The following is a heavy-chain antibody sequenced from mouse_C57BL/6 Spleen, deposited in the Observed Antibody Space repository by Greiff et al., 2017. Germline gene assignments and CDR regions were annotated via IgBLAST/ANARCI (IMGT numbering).Heavy chain of an antibody. CDR1: GSTFTSYW. V-gene: IGHV1-55*01. CDR3: AYTGPWYFDV. CDR2: FYPGSGST. D-gene: IGHD1-1*01. J-gene: IGHJ1*03. Sequence: QVQLQQPGAEFVKPGASVKMSCKASGSTFTSYWITWVKQRPGQGLEWIGDFYPGSGSTNYNEKFKSKATLTVDTSSSTAYMQLSSLTSEDSAVYYCAYTGPWYFDVWGTGTTVTVSS.